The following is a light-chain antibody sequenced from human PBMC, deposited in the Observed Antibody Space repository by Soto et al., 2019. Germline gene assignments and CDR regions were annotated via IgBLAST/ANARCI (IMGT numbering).Light chain of an antibody. V-gene: IGKV3-20*01. CDR2: GAS. CDR3: QHYGRSPS. Sequence: LTQSPDTMSLSTGEGATLSCRASQIIGSAYLAWYQQNPGQDPRLLIFGASTRATGTPHRFSGSGSGTDFTLTISALESEDVAAYYCQHYGRSPSFGQGTKVEIK. J-gene: IGKJ1*01. CDR1: QIIGSAY.